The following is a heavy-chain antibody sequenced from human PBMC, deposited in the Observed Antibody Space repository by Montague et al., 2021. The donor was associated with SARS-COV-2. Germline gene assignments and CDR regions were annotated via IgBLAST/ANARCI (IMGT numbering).Heavy chain of an antibody. CDR2: ISTSGDYT. CDR1: GFIFRHYA. V-gene: IGHV3-23*01. Sequence: SLRLSCAASGFIFRHYAMSWVRQAPGKGLEWVSGISTSGDYTYYADSLKGRFTISRDNSRNTLYLQMNSLRAEDTAIYYCAKDREMDYSADYWGQGILVTVSS. D-gene: IGHD5-24*01. J-gene: IGHJ4*02. CDR3: AKDREMDYSADY.